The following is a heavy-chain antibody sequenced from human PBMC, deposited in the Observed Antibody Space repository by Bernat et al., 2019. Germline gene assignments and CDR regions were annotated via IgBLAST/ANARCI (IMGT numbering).Heavy chain of an antibody. V-gene: IGHV3-30-3*02. CDR1: GFTFSSYA. J-gene: IGHJ6*03. Sequence: QVQLVESGGGVVQPGRSLRLSCAASGFTFSSYAMHWVRQAPGKGLEWVAVISYDGSNKYYADSVKGRFTISRDNSKNTLYLQMNSLRAEDTAVYYCAKKAPDCSSTSCYNYYYMDVWGKGTTVTVSS. D-gene: IGHD2-2*01. CDR2: ISYDGSNK. CDR3: AKKAPDCSSTSCYNYYYMDV.